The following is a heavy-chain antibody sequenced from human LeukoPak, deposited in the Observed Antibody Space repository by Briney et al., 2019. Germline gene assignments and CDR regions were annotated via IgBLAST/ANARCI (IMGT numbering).Heavy chain of an antibody. V-gene: IGHV4-34*01. D-gene: IGHD1-1*01. CDR2: IHHSGST. CDR3: ATWRTAKTGFDY. J-gene: IGHJ4*02. CDR1: GGSFSGFY. Sequence: SETLSLTCAVYGGSFSGFYWSWIRQPPGKGLEWIGEIHHSGSTNYNPSLKSRVTISVDTSKNQFSLKLSSVTAADTAVYYCATWRTAKTGFDYWGQGTLVTVSS.